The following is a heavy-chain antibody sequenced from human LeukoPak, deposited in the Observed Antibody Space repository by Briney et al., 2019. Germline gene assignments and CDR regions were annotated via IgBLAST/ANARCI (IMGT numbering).Heavy chain of an antibody. CDR1: GYTFTGYY. CDR3: AREIYYYDSSGRDY. CDR2: INPNSGGT. J-gene: IGHJ4*02. Sequence: ASVKVSCKASGYTFTGYYMHWVRQAPGQGLEWMGWINPNSGGTNYAQKFQGRVTMTRDTSISTAYMELSRLRSDDTAVYYCAREIYYYDSSGRDYWGQGTLVTVSS. V-gene: IGHV1-2*02. D-gene: IGHD3-22*01.